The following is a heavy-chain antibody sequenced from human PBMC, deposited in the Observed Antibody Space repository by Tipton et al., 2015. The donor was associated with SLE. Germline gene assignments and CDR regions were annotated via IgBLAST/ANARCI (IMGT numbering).Heavy chain of an antibody. J-gene: IGHJ6*03. CDR1: GGSFSGYY. D-gene: IGHD6-13*01. CDR2: INHSGRT. V-gene: IGHV4-34*01. Sequence: LRLSCAVYGGSFSGYYWSWIRQPPGKGLEWIGEINHSGRTNYNPSLKSRVTISVDTSKNQFSLKLSSVTAADTAIYYCARDGGGYSSSWYYYYYYMDVWGKGTTVTVSS. CDR3: ARDGGGYSSSWYYYYYYMDV.